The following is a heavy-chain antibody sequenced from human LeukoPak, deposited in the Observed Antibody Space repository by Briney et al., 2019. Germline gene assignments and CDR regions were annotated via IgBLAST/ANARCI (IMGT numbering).Heavy chain of an antibody. CDR1: GFTFTNYW. D-gene: IGHD3-10*02. CDR2: IYLDGSRA. Sequence: GGSLRLSCAVSGFTFTNYWMSWARQSPGKGLEWVANIYLDGSRAYYVDSVKGRFTISRDNAKNSLYLQMNSLRAEDTAVYYCAELGITMIGGVWGKGTTVTISS. V-gene: IGHV3-7*01. J-gene: IGHJ6*04. CDR3: AELGITMIGGV.